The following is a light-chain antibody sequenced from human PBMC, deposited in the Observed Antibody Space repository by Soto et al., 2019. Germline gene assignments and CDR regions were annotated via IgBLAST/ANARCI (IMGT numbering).Light chain of an antibody. J-gene: IGKJ1*01. V-gene: IGKV3-15*01. CDR1: QSLTSS. CDR3: QQYDNWPRT. Sequence: EIVLTQAPAALSLSPGERATLSCRASQSLTSSLPWYNQKPGQAPSLLMYGASTRASGIPARFSGSGSGTEFTLTISSLQSEDFAVYYCQQYDNWPRTFGQGTKVEIK. CDR2: GAS.